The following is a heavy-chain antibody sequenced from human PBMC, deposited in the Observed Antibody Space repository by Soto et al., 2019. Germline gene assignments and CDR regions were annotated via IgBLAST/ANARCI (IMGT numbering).Heavy chain of an antibody. CDR2: MNPNSGNT. CDR1: GYTFTSYD. J-gene: IGHJ5*02. Sequence: ASVKVSCKASGYTFTSYDINWVRQATGQGLEWMGWMNPNSGNTGYAQKFQGRVTMTRNTSISTAYMELSSLRSEDTAVYYCARGRSGFGRSWIGINWLDPCGQGPLVTVYS. D-gene: IGHD6-13*01. CDR3: ARGRSGFGRSWIGINWLDP. V-gene: IGHV1-8*01.